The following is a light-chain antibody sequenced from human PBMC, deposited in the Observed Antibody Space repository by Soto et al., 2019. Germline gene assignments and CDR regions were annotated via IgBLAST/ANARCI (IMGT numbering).Light chain of an antibody. CDR2: DAS. J-gene: IGKJ2*02. Sequence: IQMTQSPSSLSASVGDRVTITCQASQDITNYLIWYQQKPGKAPKLLIYDASSLGTGVSSRFSGSGSGTHFTLTISSLQPDDIATYYCQQFDSVPCTFGQVTKLEIK. CDR3: QQFDSVPCT. V-gene: IGKV1-33*01. CDR1: QDITNY.